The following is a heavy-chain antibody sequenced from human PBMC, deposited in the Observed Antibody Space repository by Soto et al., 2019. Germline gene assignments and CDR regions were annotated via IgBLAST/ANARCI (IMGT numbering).Heavy chain of an antibody. CDR3: ARVMYWSGYLYDY. CDR2: IYYSGST. V-gene: IGHV4-31*03. D-gene: IGHD3-3*01. CDR1: GGSISSGGYY. J-gene: IGHJ4*02. Sequence: SETLSLTCTVSGGSISSGGYYWSWIRQHPGKGLEWIGYIYYSGSTYYNPSLKSRVTISVDTSKNQFSLKLSSVTAADTAVYYCARVMYWSGYLYDYWGQGTLVTVSS.